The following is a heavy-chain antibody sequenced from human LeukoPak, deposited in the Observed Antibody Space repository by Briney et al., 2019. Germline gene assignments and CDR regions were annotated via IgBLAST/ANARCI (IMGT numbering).Heavy chain of an antibody. V-gene: IGHV3-23*01. J-gene: IGHJ4*02. CDR2: ISDSGDRT. Sequence: AGSLRLSCAASGFAFSRQDMGWVRQAPGKGLEWVSAISDSGDRTYYVDSVKGRFTISRDNSKNTLYLQMNSLRADDTAVYYCAKDARRSSGWYFFDHWGQGILVTVSS. CDR3: AKDARRSSGWYFFDH. D-gene: IGHD6-19*01. CDR1: GFAFSRQD.